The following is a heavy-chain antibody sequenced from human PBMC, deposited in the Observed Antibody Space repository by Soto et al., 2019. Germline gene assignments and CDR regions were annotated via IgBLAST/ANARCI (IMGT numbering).Heavy chain of an antibody. D-gene: IGHD6-13*01. Sequence: PGGSLRLSCAASGFTFSSYGMHWVRQAPGKGLEWVAVIWYDGSNKYYADSVKGRFTISRDNSKNTLYLQMNSLRAEDTAVYYCARDPSRSWAYGDYWGQGTLVTVSS. CDR1: GFTFSSYG. CDR3: ARDPSRSWAYGDY. J-gene: IGHJ4*02. V-gene: IGHV3-33*01. CDR2: IWYDGSNK.